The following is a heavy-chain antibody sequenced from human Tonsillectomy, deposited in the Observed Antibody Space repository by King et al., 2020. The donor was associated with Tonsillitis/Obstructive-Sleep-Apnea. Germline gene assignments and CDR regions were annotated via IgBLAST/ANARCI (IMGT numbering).Heavy chain of an antibody. D-gene: IGHD3-3*01. CDR2: INAGNGNT. V-gene: IGHV1-3*01. J-gene: IGHJ5*02. Sequence: QLVQSGAEVKKPGASVMVSCKASGYTFTSYAMHWVRQAPGQRLEWMGWINAGNGNTKYSQKFQGRVTITRDTSASTAYMELSSLRSEDTAVYYCARESGHYDFWSGYYFNWFDPWGQGTLVTVSS. CDR3: ARESGHYDFWSGYYFNWFDP. CDR1: GYTFTSYA.